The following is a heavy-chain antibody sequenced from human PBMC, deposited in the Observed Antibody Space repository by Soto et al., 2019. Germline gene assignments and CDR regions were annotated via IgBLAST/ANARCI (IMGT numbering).Heavy chain of an antibody. CDR1: GGSISSGGYY. Sequence: SETLSLTCTVSGGSISSGGYYWSWIRQHPGKGLEWIGYIYYSGSTYYNPSLKSRVTISVDTSKNQFSLKLSSVTAADTAVYYCARVRVTMVRGLITIYSGMDVWGQGTTVTVYS. J-gene: IGHJ6*02. D-gene: IGHD3-10*01. CDR2: IYYSGST. CDR3: ARVRVTMVRGLITIYSGMDV. V-gene: IGHV4-31*03.